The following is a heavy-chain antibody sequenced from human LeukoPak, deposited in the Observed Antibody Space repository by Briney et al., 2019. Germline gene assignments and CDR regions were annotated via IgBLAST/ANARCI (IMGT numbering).Heavy chain of an antibody. CDR1: GLTFNNYA. CDR2: ISGRGASK. J-gene: IGHJ4*02. D-gene: IGHD2-2*01. CDR3: AKGVVVAPDVTPFDY. Sequence: GGPLRLSCAVSGLTFNNYAMSWVRQAPGKGLEWVSGISGRGASKYYADSVKGRFTISRDNSKNTLYLQMNSLRAEDTAVYYCAKGVVVAPDVTPFDYWGQGTLVTVSS. V-gene: IGHV3-23*01.